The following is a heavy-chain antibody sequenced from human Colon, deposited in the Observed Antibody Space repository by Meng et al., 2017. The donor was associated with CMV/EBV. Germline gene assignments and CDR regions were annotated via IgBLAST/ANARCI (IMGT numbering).Heavy chain of an antibody. D-gene: IGHD1-26*01. J-gene: IGHJ6*02. CDR2: IIPIFGTA. CDR1: GGTFSSYA. V-gene: IGHV1-69*05. Sequence: SVKVSCKASGGTFSSYAISWVRQAPGQGLEWMGGIIPIFGTANYAQKFQGRVTITTDESTSTAYMELSSLRSEDTAVYYCARPRGTSTSGSYYGDYYYYGMDVWGQGTTVTVSS. CDR3: ARPRGTSTSGSYYGDYYYYGMDV.